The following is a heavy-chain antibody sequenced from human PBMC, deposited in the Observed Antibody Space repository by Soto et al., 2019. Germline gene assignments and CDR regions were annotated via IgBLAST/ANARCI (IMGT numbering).Heavy chain of an antibody. CDR2: IYYSGST. J-gene: IGHJ4*02. CDR1: GGSISSYY. Sequence: SETLSLTCTVSGGSISSYYWSWIRQPPGKGLEWIGYIYYSGSTNYNPSLKSRVTISVDTSKNQFSLKLGSVTAADTAVYYCARDLGYYDSSGYFDYWGQGTLVTVSS. D-gene: IGHD3-22*01. V-gene: IGHV4-59*01. CDR3: ARDLGYYDSSGYFDY.